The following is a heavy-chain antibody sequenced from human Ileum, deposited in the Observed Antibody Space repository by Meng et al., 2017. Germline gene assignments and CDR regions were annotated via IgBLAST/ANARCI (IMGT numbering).Heavy chain of an antibody. CDR3: ARDLPDILTGYYAFDI. CDR2: IYYSGST. Sequence: RLRLQAAGPGLVKPSETLSLPCAVSGGSISNSNYYWGWIRQPPGKGLEWIGTIYYSGSTYYNPSLKSRVTISVDTSKNQFSLKLRAVTAADTAVYFCARDLPDILTGYYAFDIWGQGTMVTVSS. J-gene: IGHJ3*02. CDR1: GGSISNSNYY. D-gene: IGHD3-9*01. V-gene: IGHV4-39*06.